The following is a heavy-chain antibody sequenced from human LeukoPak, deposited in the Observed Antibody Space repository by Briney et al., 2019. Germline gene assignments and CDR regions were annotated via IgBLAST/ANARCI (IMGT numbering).Heavy chain of an antibody. CDR2: TSSSGGAT. J-gene: IGHJ4*02. CDR1: GFIFSDYY. V-gene: IGHV3-11*01. D-gene: IGHD5-12*01. CDR3: ARDRQVHTSVDSVEY. Sequence: PGGSLRLSCAASGFIFSDYYMSWIRQVPGKGLEWGSYTSSSGGATYYAGFVKGRFTVSRDNAQNSLSLQMNSLRVEDTAVYYCARDRQVHTSVDSVEYWGQGALVTVSS.